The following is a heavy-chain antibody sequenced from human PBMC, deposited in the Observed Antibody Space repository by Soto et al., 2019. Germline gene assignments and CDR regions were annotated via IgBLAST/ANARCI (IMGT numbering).Heavy chain of an antibody. D-gene: IGHD3-22*01. CDR1: GGSVSSGSYY. CDR3: ARETYYYDSHFDY. J-gene: IGHJ4*02. Sequence: SETLSLTCTVSGGSVSSGSYYWSWIRQPPGKGLEWIGYIYYSGSTNYNPSLKGRVTISVDTSKNQFSLKLSSVTAADTAVYYCARETYYYDSHFDYWGQGTLVTVSS. V-gene: IGHV4-61*01. CDR2: IYYSGST.